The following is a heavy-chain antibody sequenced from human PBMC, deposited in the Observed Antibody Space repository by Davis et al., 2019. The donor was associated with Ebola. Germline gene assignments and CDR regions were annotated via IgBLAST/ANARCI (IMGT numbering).Heavy chain of an antibody. J-gene: IGHJ4*02. CDR3: AGSSGSRQGVRF. D-gene: IGHD6-19*01. CDR2: ASHDGTTT. Sequence: PGGSLRLSCATPGFPFSNYAMHWVRQTPDKGLEWVAVASHDGTTTYYEDSVKGRFTISRDNSKNTLYLQLNSLRPEDTAVYYCAGSSGSRQGVRFWGQGTLVTVSS. CDR1: GFPFSNYA. V-gene: IGHV3-30*04.